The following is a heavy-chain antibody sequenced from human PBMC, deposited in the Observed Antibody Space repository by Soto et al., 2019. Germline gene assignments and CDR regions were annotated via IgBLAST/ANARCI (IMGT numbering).Heavy chain of an antibody. CDR3: AGALWGAVAGWGGYYYYYGMDV. Sequence: GGSLRLSCAASGFTFSSYAMSWVRQAPGKGLEWVSAISGSGGSTYYADSVKGRFTISRDNSKNTLYLQMNSLRAEDTAVYYCAGALWGAVAGWGGYYYYYGMDVWGQGTTVTVSS. CDR2: ISGSGGST. J-gene: IGHJ6*02. CDR1: GFTFSSYA. V-gene: IGHV3-23*01. D-gene: IGHD6-19*01.